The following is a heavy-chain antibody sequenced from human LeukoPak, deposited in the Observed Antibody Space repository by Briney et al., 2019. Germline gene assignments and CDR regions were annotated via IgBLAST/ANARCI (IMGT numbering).Heavy chain of an antibody. D-gene: IGHD1-26*01. V-gene: IGHV3-11*01. CDR3: ARVLFSGSYYLSYYYGMDV. J-gene: IGHJ6*02. CDR2: ISSSGSTI. Sequence: GGSLRLSCAASGFTFSDYYMSWIRQAPGKGLEWVSYISSSGSTIYYADSVKGRFTISRDNAKNSLYLQMNGLRAEDTAVYYCARVLFSGSYYLSYYYGMDVWGQGTTVTVSS. CDR1: GFTFSDYY.